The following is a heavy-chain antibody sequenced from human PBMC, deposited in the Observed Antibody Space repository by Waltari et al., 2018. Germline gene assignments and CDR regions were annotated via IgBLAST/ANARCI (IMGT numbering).Heavy chain of an antibody. CDR3: ARDYSTSTPDRSDH. CDR1: GDSCSAYG. Sequence: QIQLVQSGPEERKPGSSVKVSCKASGDSCSAYGFSWARQAHGQGLEWLGLISAHNGVTKYAQKFLGRVSLTTDSSTRTAYMEMRSLRSDDTAIYYCARDYSTSTPDRSDHWGQGTLVTVAA. J-gene: IGHJ4*02. D-gene: IGHD2-2*01. CDR2: ISAHNGVT. V-gene: IGHV1-18*04.